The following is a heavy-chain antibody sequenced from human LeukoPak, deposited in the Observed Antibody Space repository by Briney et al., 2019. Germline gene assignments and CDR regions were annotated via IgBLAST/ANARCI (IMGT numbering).Heavy chain of an antibody. Sequence: SETLSLSCAVYGGSFSGYYWSWIRQPPGKGLEWIGEINHSGSTNYNPSLKSRVTISVDTSKNQFSLKLSSVTAADTAVYYCARKHIVVVPAAKGYFDLWGRGTLVTVSS. CDR1: GGSFSGYY. J-gene: IGHJ2*01. D-gene: IGHD2-2*01. CDR2: INHSGST. CDR3: ARKHIVVVPAAKGYFDL. V-gene: IGHV4-34*01.